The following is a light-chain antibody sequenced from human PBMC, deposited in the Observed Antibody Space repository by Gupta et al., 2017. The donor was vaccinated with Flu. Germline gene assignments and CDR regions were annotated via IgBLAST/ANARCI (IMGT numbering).Light chain of an antibody. CDR2: EVT. CDR1: NNDIGKYNL. Sequence: TNNDIGKYNLVSWYQQQPVKVPKLIIYEVTKWPSDSPTRFSGAKSGITASLTISGLQAEDEADYYCCSYGDDNTVVFGGGTSLTVL. J-gene: IGLJ3*02. V-gene: IGLV2-23*02. CDR3: CSYGDDNTVV.